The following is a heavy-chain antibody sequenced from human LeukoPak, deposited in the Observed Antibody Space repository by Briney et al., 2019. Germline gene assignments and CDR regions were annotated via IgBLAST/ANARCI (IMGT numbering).Heavy chain of an antibody. J-gene: IGHJ4*02. D-gene: IGHD1-26*01. V-gene: IGHV4-59*08. CDR3: ARSIVGATTLDY. CDR1: GGSISSYY. CDR2: IYYNGST. Sequence: PSETLSLTCTVSGGSISSYYWSWIRQPPGKGLEWIGYIYYNGSTNYNPSLKSRVTISVDTSKNQFSLKLSSVTAADTAVYYCARSIVGATTLDYWGQGTLVTVSS.